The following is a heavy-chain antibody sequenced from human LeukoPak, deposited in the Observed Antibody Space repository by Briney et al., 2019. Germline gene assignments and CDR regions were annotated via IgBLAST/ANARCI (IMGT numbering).Heavy chain of an antibody. D-gene: IGHD1-26*01. CDR1: VGSFSDYY. Sequence: SETLSLTCAVYVGSFSDYYWNWIRQPPGKGLEWIGEINDSGTTHINPSLRSRVIISVDTSKNQFSLKLISVTAADTAVYYCARGQGATVPQVGKNWFDPWGQGTLVTVSS. CDR3: ARGQGATVPQVGKNWFDP. J-gene: IGHJ5*02. CDR2: INDSGTT. V-gene: IGHV4-34*01.